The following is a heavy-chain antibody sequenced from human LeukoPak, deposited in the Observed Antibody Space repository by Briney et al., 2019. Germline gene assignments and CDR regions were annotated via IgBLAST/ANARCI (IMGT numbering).Heavy chain of an antibody. D-gene: IGHD6-19*01. CDR2: IYSGGST. Sequence: GGSLRLSCAASGLTVSSNYMNWVRQAPGKGLEWVSVIYSGGSTYYADSVKGRFTISRDNSKNTLYLQMNSLRAEDTALYYCAKDPKGYSSGRSGPDYWGQGTLVTVSS. CDR1: GLTVSSNY. V-gene: IGHV3-66*01. CDR3: AKDPKGYSSGRSGPDY. J-gene: IGHJ4*02.